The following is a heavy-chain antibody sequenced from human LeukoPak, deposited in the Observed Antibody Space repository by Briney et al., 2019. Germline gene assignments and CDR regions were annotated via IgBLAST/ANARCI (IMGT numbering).Heavy chain of an antibody. CDR3: ARGAAWNEYYFDY. J-gene: IGHJ4*02. V-gene: IGHV3-74*01. D-gene: IGHD6-25*01. CDR1: GFTFSSYW. Sequence: PGGSLRLSCVASGFTFSSYWMHWVRQAPGKGLVWVSRINSDGSSTSYADSVKGRFTISRDNAKNTLYLQMNSLRAEDTAVYYCARGAAWNEYYFDYWGQGTLVTVSS. CDR2: INSDGSST.